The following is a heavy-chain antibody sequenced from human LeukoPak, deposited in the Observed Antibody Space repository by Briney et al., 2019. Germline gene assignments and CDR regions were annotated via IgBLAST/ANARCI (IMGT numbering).Heavy chain of an antibody. CDR3: ARGGGISSYYYYMDV. V-gene: IGHV4-59*01. Sequence: SETLSLTCAVYGGSFSGYYWSWIRQPPGKGLEWIGYIYYSGSTNYNPSLKSRVTISVDTSKNQFSLKLSSVTAADTAVYYCARGGGISSYYYYMDVWGKGTTVTISS. CDR1: GGSFSGYY. CDR2: IYYSGST. D-gene: IGHD2-8*02. J-gene: IGHJ6*03.